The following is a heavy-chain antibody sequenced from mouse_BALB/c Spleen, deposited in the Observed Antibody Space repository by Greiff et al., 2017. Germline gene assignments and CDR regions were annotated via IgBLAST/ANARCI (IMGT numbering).Heavy chain of an antibody. V-gene: IGHV2-2*02. CDR1: GFSLTSYG. CDR3: ARIYYGSSYWYFDV. CDR2: IWSGGST. Sequence: VQLKQSGPGLVQPSQSLSITCTVSGFSLTSYGVHWVRHSPGKGLEWLGVIWSGGSTDYNAAFISRLSISKDNSKSQVFFKMNSLQANDTAIYYCARIYYGSSYWYFDVWGAGTTVTVSS. J-gene: IGHJ1*01. D-gene: IGHD1-1*01.